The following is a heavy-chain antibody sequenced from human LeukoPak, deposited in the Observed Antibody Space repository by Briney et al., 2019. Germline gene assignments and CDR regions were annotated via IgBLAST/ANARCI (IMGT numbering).Heavy chain of an antibody. CDR3: AKGPAVLLWFGESYFDY. D-gene: IGHD3-10*01. J-gene: IGHJ4*02. V-gene: IGHV3-23*01. CDR1: GFTFSSYA. CDR2: ISGSGGST. Sequence: GGSLRLSCVASGFTFSSYAMSWVRQAPGKGLEWVSAISGSGGSTYYADSVKGRFTISRDNSKNTLYLQMNSLRAEDTAVYYCAKGPAVLLWFGESYFDYWGQGTLVTVSS.